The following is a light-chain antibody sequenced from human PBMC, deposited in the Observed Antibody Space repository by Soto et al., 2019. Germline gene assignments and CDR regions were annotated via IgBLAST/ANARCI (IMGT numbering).Light chain of an antibody. J-gene: IGLJ2*01. CDR3: LLYYGGALL. V-gene: IGLV7-43*01. CDR2: STS. Sequence: QTVVTQEPSLTVSPGGTVTLTCASSTGAVTSGYYPNWFQQKPGQAPRSLIYSTSNKRSWTPARFSGSLLGGKAALTLSGVQPEDEAEYYCLLYYGGALLFGGGTKLTVL. CDR1: TGAVTSGYY.